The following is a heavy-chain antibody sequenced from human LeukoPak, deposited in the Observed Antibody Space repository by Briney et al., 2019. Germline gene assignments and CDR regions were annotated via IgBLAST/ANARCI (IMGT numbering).Heavy chain of an antibody. V-gene: IGHV3-7*01. J-gene: IGHJ1*01. CDR1: GFTFRRYW. Sequence: GGSLRLSCGASGFTFRRYWMSWVRQAPGEGLEGVANIKQDGSEKYYVDSVKGRFTIPRDNAKNSLYLQMNSLRAEDTAVYYCARGANSGWYAEYFQHWGQGTLVTVSS. CDR2: IKQDGSEK. CDR3: ARGANSGWYAEYFQH. D-gene: IGHD6-19*01.